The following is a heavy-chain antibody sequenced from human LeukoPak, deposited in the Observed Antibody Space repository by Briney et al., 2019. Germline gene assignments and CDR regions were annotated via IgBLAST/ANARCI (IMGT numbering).Heavy chain of an antibody. D-gene: IGHD2-2*02. Sequence: ASVTVSCKASGYTFTSYAMNWVRQAPGQGLEWMGWINTNTGSPTYAQGFTGRFVFSLDTSVSTAYLQISSLKAEDIAVYYCARRILGYCSSTSCYISYYYYGMDVWGQGTTVTVSS. CDR1: GYTFTSYA. V-gene: IGHV7-4-1*02. CDR3: ARRILGYCSSTSCYISYYYYGMDV. CDR2: INTNTGSP. J-gene: IGHJ6*02.